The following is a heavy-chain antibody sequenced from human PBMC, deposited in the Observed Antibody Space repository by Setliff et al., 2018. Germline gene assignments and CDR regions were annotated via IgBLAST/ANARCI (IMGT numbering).Heavy chain of an antibody. CDR1: GFSLTTSGTC. CDR2: IDWDGDK. D-gene: IGHD1-7*01. V-gene: IGHV2-70*11. CDR3: ARSRYELPHYYFDY. J-gene: IGHJ4*02. Sequence: SGPTLVNPTQTITLTCTFSGFSLTTSGTCVTWIRQPPGKALEWLARIDWDGDKYYNTSLRTRLTLSKDTSKNQVFLTMTNMDPVDTATYYCARSRYELPHYYFDYWGQGILVTVSS.